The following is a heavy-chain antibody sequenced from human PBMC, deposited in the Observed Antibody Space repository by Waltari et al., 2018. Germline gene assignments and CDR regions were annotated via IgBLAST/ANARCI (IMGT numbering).Heavy chain of an antibody. CDR2: IFFGGGDS. CDR3: AKDAFGNTYLDH. J-gene: IGHJ4*02. CDR1: GFSLGTLG. Sequence: QVQLVESGGGVVQPGMALRLPWPAAGFSLGTLGMPWVRQAPGKGLEWVALIFFGGGDSFYADSVRGRFTISRDNSKNTLYLDINSLRLDDTAIYYSAKDAFGNTYLDHWGQGTLVTVSS. D-gene: IGHD3-10*01. V-gene: IGHV3-30*19.